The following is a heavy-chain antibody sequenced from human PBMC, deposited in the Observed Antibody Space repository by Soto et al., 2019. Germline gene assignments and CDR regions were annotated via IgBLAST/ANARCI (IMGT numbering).Heavy chain of an antibody. CDR1: GGSFSGYY. J-gene: IGHJ6*02. D-gene: IGHD6-13*01. Sequence: SETLSLTCAVYGGSFSGYYWNWIRQPPGKGLEWIGEINHSGSTDYNPSLKSRVTISVDTSKNQFSLKLTSVTAADTAVYYCARAKATAAIFRESSSGMDVWGQGTTVTVSS. V-gene: IGHV4-34*01. CDR3: ARAKATAAIFRESSSGMDV. CDR2: INHSGST.